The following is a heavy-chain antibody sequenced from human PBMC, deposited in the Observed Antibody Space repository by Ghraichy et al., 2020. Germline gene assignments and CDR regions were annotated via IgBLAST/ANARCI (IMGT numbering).Heavy chain of an antibody. CDR1: GFTFSSYA. J-gene: IGHJ4*02. V-gene: IGHV3-23*01. CDR2: ISGSGGST. D-gene: IGHD3-22*01. Sequence: GESLNISCAASGFTFSSYAMSWVRQAPGKGLEWVSAISGSGGSTYYADSVKGRFTISRDNSKNTLYLQMNSLRAEDTAVYYCAKGDYCDSSGIDYWGQGTLVTVSS. CDR3: AKGDYCDSSGIDY.